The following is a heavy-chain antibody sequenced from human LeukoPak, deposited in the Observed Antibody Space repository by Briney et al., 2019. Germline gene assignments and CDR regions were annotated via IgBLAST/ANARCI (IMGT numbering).Heavy chain of an antibody. Sequence: SETLSLTCTVSGGSISSYYWSWIRQPPGKGLEWIGYIYYSGSTNYNPSLKSRVTISVDTSKSQFSLKLSSVTAADTALYYCAREQAQTRYYYHMDVWGKGTTVTVSS. J-gene: IGHJ6*03. V-gene: IGHV4-59*01. CDR2: IYYSGST. CDR1: GGSISSYY. CDR3: AREQAQTRYYYHMDV.